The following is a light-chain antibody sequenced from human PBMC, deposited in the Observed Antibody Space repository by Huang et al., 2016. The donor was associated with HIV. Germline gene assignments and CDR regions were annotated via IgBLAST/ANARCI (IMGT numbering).Light chain of an antibody. CDR3: QQYGTSPYT. CDR1: QSLSSSY. J-gene: IGKJ2*01. CDR2: GAS. Sequence: EVVLMQSPDTLSSSPGERVTVSCRASQSLSSSYIAWYQQRPGQAPRLLIYGASTRATDIPDRFSGSGSGTDFTLTINGLEPADFAMYYCQQYGTSPYTFGQGTNLEI. V-gene: IGKV3-20*01.